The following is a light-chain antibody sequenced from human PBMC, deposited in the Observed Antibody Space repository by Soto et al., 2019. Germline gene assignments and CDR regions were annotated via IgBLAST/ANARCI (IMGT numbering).Light chain of an antibody. J-gene: IGKJ4*01. V-gene: IGKV3-15*01. Sequence: EIVMTQSPATLSVSPGERATLSCRASQSVSSKLAWYQQKPGQAPRLLIYGASTRATGIPARFSGSGSGTEFTLTISSLQSEDFAVYYCQQYNNWPPLTLGGGTKVEIK. CDR1: QSVSSK. CDR3: QQYNNWPPLT. CDR2: GAS.